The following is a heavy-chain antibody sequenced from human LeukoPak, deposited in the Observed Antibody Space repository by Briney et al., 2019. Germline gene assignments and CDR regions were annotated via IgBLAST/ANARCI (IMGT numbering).Heavy chain of an antibody. CDR1: GGTFSSYA. V-gene: IGHV1-69*13. CDR3: ARVPPDYYDSSGYAYYFDY. Sequence: ASVKVSCKASGGTFSSYAISWVRLAPGQGLEWMGGIIPIFGTANYAQKFQGRVTITADESTSTAYMELSSLRSEDTAVYYCARVPPDYYDSSGYAYYFDYWGQGTLVTVSS. D-gene: IGHD3-22*01. J-gene: IGHJ4*02. CDR2: IIPIFGTA.